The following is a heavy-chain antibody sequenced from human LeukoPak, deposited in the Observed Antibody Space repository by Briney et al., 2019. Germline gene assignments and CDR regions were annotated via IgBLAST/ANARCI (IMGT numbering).Heavy chain of an antibody. CDR2: ISGSGGST. V-gene: IGHV3-23*01. D-gene: IGHD3-22*01. Sequence: PGGSLRLSCAASGFTFSSYAMSWVRQAPGKGLEWVSAISGSGGSTYYADSVKGRFTISRDNSKNTLYLQMNSLRAEDTAVYYCAKFGYYDSTRGYYFHYWGQGTLVTVSS. CDR3: AKFGYYDSTRGYYFHY. J-gene: IGHJ4*02. CDR1: GFTFSSYA.